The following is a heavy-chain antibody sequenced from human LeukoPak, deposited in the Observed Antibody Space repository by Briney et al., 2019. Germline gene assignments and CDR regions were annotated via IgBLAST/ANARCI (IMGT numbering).Heavy chain of an antibody. V-gene: IGHV4-34*01. CDR3: ARDSGVLGWFDP. J-gene: IGHJ5*02. D-gene: IGHD1-1*01. CDR1: GGSFSGYY. Sequence: PSETLSLTCAVYGGSFSGYYWSWIRQPPGKGLEWIGEINHSGSTNYNPSLKSRVTISVDKSKNQFSLKLSSVTAADTAVYYCARDSGVLGWFDPWGQGTLVTVSS. CDR2: INHSGST.